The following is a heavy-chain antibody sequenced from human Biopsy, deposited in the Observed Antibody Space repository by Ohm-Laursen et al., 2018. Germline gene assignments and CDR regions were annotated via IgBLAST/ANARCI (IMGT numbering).Heavy chain of an antibody. CDR2: INTSGGST. V-gene: IGHV3-23*01. Sequence: SLRLSCAASGFTFSSYAMTWVRQAPGKGLEWVSVINTSGGSTHYAVSVKGRFTISTDNSNNTLYLRMNSLRAEDTAVYYCAKPADSCGSEFYFDYWGQGTLVTVSS. D-gene: IGHD2-21*01. CDR3: AKPADSCGSEFYFDY. J-gene: IGHJ4*02. CDR1: GFTFSSYA.